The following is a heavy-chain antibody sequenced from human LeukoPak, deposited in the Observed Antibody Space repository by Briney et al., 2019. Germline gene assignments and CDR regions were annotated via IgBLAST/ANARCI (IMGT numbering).Heavy chain of an antibody. Sequence: PGGSLRLSCAASGFTFSSYAMSWVRQAPARGLEWVSAISASGDRTYYADSVKGRFTISRDNSKNTLYLQMNSLRAEDTAVYSCAKNGEVLSWFDPWGQGTLVTVSS. V-gene: IGHV3-23*01. D-gene: IGHD3-10*01. J-gene: IGHJ5*02. CDR3: AKNGEVLSWFDP. CDR1: GFTFSSYA. CDR2: ISASGDRT.